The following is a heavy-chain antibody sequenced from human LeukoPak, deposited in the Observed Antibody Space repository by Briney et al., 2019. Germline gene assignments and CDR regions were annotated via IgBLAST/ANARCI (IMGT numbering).Heavy chain of an antibody. Sequence: GGSLRLSCAASQFSFNTHSMSWVRQAPGKGLEWVSTISHNGVATYYADSVKGRFTISRDNSKNTVSLQMSSLRVEDTAVYYCANFKGKDGIKDHFDYWGQGTLVTVSS. CDR3: ANFKGKDGIKDHFDY. D-gene: IGHD5-24*01. J-gene: IGHJ4*02. V-gene: IGHV3-23*01. CDR1: QFSFNTHS. CDR2: ISHNGVAT.